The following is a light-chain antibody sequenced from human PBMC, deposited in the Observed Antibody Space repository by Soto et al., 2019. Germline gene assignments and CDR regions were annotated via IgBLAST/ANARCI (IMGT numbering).Light chain of an antibody. V-gene: IGLV2-14*01. J-gene: IGLJ1*01. Sequence: QSVLTQPASVSVSPGQSITISCTGTSSDVGGYDYVGWYQQHPGKAPKLMIYNVYNRPSGVSFRVSGSTSGTTASLTISGLQPEDEADYYCTSYTNRYTYVFGTGTKVTVL. CDR2: NVY. CDR3: TSYTNRYTYV. CDR1: SSDVGGYDY.